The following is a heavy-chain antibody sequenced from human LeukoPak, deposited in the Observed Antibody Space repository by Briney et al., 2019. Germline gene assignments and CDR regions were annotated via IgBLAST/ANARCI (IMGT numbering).Heavy chain of an antibody. CDR2: LYHTGST. V-gene: IGHV4-38-2*01. CDR1: GYSISSDKY. J-gene: IGHJ5*02. CDR3: ARSHSGWQGHNNWFDP. Sequence: SETLSLTCEVSGYSISSDKYWGWIRQPPGKGLEWIGSLYHTGSTYYNPSLKSRVSISVDTSKNQFSLKFTSVTAADTAVYYCARSHSGWQGHNNWFDPWGQGTLVTVSS. D-gene: IGHD6-19*01.